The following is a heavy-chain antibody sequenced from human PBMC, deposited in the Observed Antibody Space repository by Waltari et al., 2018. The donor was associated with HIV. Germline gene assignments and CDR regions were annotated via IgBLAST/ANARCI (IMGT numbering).Heavy chain of an antibody. CDR2: ISSSTSYR. J-gene: IGHJ4*02. Sequence: EVQLVESGGGLVKPGGSLRLSCAASGFTFSSYSMNWARQAPGKGLEWVSSISSSTSYRYDADSVKVRFTISRDNAKNSLYLQMNSLRAEDTAVYYCARGHITGTYADYWGQGTLVTVSS. V-gene: IGHV3-21*01. CDR3: ARGHITGTYADY. CDR1: GFTFSSYS. D-gene: IGHD1-20*01.